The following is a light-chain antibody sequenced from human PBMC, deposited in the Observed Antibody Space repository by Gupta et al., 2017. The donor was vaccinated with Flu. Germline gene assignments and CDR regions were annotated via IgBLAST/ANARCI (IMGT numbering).Light chain of an antibody. CDR3: QQYNFWPLT. V-gene: IGKV3-15*01. CDR1: QGVSGN. J-gene: IGKJ4*01. Sequence: STGTLSVSPGEGATLSCRASQGVSGNLAWFQQKLGRAPRLLIYGISTRATGIPARFSGSGSGTDFTLTISSLQSEDFAVYYCQQYNFWPLTFGG. CDR2: GIS.